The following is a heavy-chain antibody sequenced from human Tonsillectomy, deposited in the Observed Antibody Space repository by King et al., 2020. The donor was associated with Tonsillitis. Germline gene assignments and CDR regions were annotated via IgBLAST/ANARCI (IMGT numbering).Heavy chain of an antibody. CDR3: AREGHITMILPVRH. J-gene: IGHJ1*01. D-gene: IGHD3-22*01. CDR1: GFTFSSYW. CDR2: IKQDGSEK. V-gene: IGHV3-7*01. Sequence: VQLVESGGGLVQPGGSLRLSCAASGFTFSSYWMSWVRQAPGKGLEWVANIKQDGSEKYYVDSVTGRFTISRDNAKNSLYLQMNSLRAEDTAVYYCAREGHITMILPVRHWGQGTLVTVSS.